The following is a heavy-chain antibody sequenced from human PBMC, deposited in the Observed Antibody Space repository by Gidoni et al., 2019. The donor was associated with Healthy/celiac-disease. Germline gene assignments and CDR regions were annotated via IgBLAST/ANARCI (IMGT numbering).Heavy chain of an antibody. CDR2: ISWDGGST. Sequence: EVQLVESGGVVVQPGGSLRLSCAASGFTFDDYAMHWVRQAPGKGLEWFSLISWDGGSTYYADSVKGRFTISRDNSKNSLYLQMNSLRAEDTALYYCAKDREAGGYAAYYFDYWGQGTLVTVSS. D-gene: IGHD3-22*01. J-gene: IGHJ4*02. V-gene: IGHV3-43D*03. CDR1: GFTFDDYA. CDR3: AKDREAGGYAAYYFDY.